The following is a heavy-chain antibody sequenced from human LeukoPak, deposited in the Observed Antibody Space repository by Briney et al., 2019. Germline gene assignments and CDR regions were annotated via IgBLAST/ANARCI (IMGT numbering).Heavy chain of an antibody. CDR3: ARGAGPLHQWAFDI. V-gene: IGHV1-18*01. J-gene: IGHJ3*02. CDR1: GYTLTSYG. Sequence: RASVKVSCKASGYTLTSYGISWVRQAPGQGLEWMGWISAYNGNTNYAQKLQGRVTMTTDTSTSTAYMELRSLRSDDTAVYYCARGAGPLHQWAFDIWGQGTMVTVSS. D-gene: IGHD6-19*01. CDR2: ISAYNGNT.